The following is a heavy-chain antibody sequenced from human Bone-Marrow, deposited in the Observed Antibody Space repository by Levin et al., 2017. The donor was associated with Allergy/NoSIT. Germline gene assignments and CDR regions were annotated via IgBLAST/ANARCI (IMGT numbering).Heavy chain of an antibody. CDR1: GASISSGSYS. CDR2: IFRSGST. Sequence: SETLSLTCAVSGASISSGSYSWSWIRQTPGKGLEWLGYIFRSGSTYYSPSLKSRVTISIDKSKNGFSLNLSSVTAADTAVYYCANSGGSDAFDIWGQGIMVTVSS. D-gene: IGHD3-10*01. J-gene: IGHJ3*02. CDR3: ANSGGSDAFDI. V-gene: IGHV4-30-2*01.